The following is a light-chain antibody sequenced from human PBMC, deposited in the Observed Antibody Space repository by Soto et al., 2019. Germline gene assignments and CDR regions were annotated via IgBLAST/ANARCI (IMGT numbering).Light chain of an antibody. CDR1: SSDVGGYNY. J-gene: IGLJ2*01. Sequence: QSALTQPASVSGSPGQSITISCTGTSSDVGGYNYVSWYQQHPGKAPKLMIYDGSNRPSGVSNRFSGSKSGNTASLTISGLQAEDEADYSCSSYTSSSTLGVVFGGGTKLTVL. CDR3: SSYTSSSTLGVV. V-gene: IGLV2-14*01. CDR2: DGS.